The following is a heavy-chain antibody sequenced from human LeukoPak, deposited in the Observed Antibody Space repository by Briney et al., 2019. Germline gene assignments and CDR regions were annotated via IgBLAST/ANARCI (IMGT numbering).Heavy chain of an antibody. CDR2: IYYSGST. CDR1: GGSTSSSIYY. D-gene: IGHD1-14*01. Sequence: SETLSLTCTVSGGSTSSSIYYWGWIRQPPGKGLEWIVSIYYSGSTYYNPSLKSRVTISVDTSKNQFSLKLNYLAAADTAVYYCARDPEGYFDYWGQGTLVTVSS. V-gene: IGHV4-39*07. CDR3: ARDPEGYFDY. J-gene: IGHJ4*02.